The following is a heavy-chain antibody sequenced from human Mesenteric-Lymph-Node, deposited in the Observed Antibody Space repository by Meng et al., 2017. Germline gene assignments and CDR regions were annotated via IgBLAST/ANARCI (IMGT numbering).Heavy chain of an antibody. Sequence: GGSLRLSCAVSGFTFSSYAMSWVRQAPGKGLEWVSYISSSGSTIYYADSVKGRFTISRDNAKNSLYLQMNSLRAEDTAVYYCARDLHYYDSGAVDYWGQGTLVTVSS. CDR2: ISSSGSTI. J-gene: IGHJ4*02. CDR3: ARDLHYYDSGAVDY. V-gene: IGHV3-48*04. D-gene: IGHD3-22*01. CDR1: GFTFSSYA.